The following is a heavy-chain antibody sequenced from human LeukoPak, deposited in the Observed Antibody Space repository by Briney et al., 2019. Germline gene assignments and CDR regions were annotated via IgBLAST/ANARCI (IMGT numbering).Heavy chain of an antibody. CDR1: GYSFTSYW. J-gene: IGHJ4*02. Sequence: GESLQISCQGSGYSFTSYWIGWVRQMPGKGLEWMGIIYPGDSDTRYSPSFQGQVTISADKSISTAYLQWSSLKASDTAMYYCTRLPQEAGKGFDYWGQGTLVTVSS. D-gene: IGHD6-13*01. CDR2: IYPGDSDT. V-gene: IGHV5-51*01. CDR3: TRLPQEAGKGFDY.